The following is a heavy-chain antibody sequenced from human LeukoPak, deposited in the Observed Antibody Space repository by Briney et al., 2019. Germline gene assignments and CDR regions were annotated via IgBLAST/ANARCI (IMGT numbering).Heavy chain of an antibody. CDR3: TRSSGLDAFDI. CDR2: IRSKAYGGTT. D-gene: IGHD6-6*01. V-gene: IGHV3-49*03. CDR1: GFTFGDYA. J-gene: IGHJ3*02. Sequence: PGGSLRLSCTASGFTFGDYAMSWFRQAPGKGLEWVGFIRSKAYGGTTEYAASVKGRFTISRDDSKSIAYLQMNSLKTEDTAVYYCTRSSGLDAFDIWGQGTMVTVSS.